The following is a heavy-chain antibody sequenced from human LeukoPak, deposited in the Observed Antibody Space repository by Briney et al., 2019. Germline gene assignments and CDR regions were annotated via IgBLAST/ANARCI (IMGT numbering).Heavy chain of an antibody. CDR3: ASLPPGH. J-gene: IGHJ1*01. V-gene: IGHV3-74*01. CDR2: IKSDGSRI. Sequence: GGSLRLSCAASGFTFSDYWMDWVRQAPGKGLVWVSRIKSDGSRITYADSVRGRFTISRDNAKNTLYLQMNSLRAEDTAVYYCASLPPGHWGQGTLVTVSS. CDR1: GFTFSDYW.